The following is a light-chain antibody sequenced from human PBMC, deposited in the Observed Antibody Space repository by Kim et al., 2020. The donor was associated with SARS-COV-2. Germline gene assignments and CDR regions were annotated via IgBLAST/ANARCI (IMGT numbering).Light chain of an antibody. CDR3: QTWGTGIGV. CDR2: LNSDGSH. Sequence: SVKHTCTLGSRHSSYANAWHQQQPEKGPRYLMKLNSDGSHSKGDGIPDRFSGSSSGAERYLTISSLQSEDEADYYCQTWGTGIGVFGGGTQLTVL. J-gene: IGLJ2*01. CDR1: SRHSSYA. V-gene: IGLV4-69*01.